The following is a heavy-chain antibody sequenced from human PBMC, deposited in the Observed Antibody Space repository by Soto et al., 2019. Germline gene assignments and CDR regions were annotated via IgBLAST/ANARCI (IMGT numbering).Heavy chain of an antibody. CDR1: GFTFSSYA. D-gene: IGHD2-2*01. V-gene: IGHV3-23*01. J-gene: IGHJ5*02. Sequence: EVQLLESGGGLVQPGGSLRLSCAASGFTFSSYAMSWVRQAPGKGLEWVSAISGSGGNTYYADSVKGRFTISRDNSKNTLYLQMNSLRDEDTAVYYCARESLDIVVVPAAGGGWFDPWGQGTLVTVSS. CDR2: ISGSGGNT. CDR3: ARESLDIVVVPAAGGGWFDP.